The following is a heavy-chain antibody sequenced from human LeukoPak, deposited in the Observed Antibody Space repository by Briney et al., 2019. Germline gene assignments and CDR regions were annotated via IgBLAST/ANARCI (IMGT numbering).Heavy chain of an antibody. Sequence: GGSLRLSCAASGFTFDDYAMHWVRQAPGKGLGWVSGISWNSGSIGYADSVKGRFTISRDNAKNSLYLQMNSLRAEDTALYYCAKDISSGSYPYFDYWGQGTLVTVSS. D-gene: IGHD1-26*01. J-gene: IGHJ4*02. CDR3: AKDISSGSYPYFDY. CDR2: ISWNSGSI. CDR1: GFTFDDYA. V-gene: IGHV3-9*01.